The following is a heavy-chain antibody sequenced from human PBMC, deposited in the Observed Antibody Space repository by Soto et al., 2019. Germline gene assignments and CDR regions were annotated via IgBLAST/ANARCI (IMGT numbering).Heavy chain of an antibody. V-gene: IGHV3-30*18. CDR1: GITFSRSG. CDR2: ISYDGSHT. J-gene: IGHJ6*03. Sequence: QVQLVESGGGVVQPGTSLRLSCAASGITFSRSGMHWVRQAPGKGLEWVTAISYDGSHTLYADSVKGRFTTSRDNSKNTLYLQMDSLRVDDTAVYYCAQEDPRGYYYYIDVWGRGTTVTVAS. CDR3: AQEDPRGYYYYIDV.